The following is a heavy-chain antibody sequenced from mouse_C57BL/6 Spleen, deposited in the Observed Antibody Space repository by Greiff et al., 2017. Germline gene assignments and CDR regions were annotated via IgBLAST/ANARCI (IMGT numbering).Heavy chain of an antibody. J-gene: IGHJ1*03. V-gene: IGHV1-22*01. CDR3: ASGGNFYWYFDV. CDR1: GYTFTDYN. Sequence: VQLQQSGPELVKPGASVKMSCKASGYTFTDYNMHWVKQSHGKSLEWIGYINPNNGGTSYNQKFKGKATLTVNKSSSTAYMDLRSLTSEDSAVYYCASGGNFYWYFDVWGTGTTVTVSS. D-gene: IGHD2-1*01. CDR2: INPNNGGT.